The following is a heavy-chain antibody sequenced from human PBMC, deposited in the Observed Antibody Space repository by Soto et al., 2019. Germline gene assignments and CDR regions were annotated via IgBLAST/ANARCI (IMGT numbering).Heavy chain of an antibody. D-gene: IGHD3-3*01. CDR1: GYTFTVYY. Sequence: ASVKVSCKASGYTFTVYYMHWVRQAPGQGLEWMGWINPNSGGTNYAQKFQGWVTMTRDTSISTAYMELSRLRSDDTAVYYCARGFGESRQNWFDPWGQGTLVTVSS. CDR3: ARGFGESRQNWFDP. V-gene: IGHV1-2*04. CDR2: INPNSGGT. J-gene: IGHJ5*02.